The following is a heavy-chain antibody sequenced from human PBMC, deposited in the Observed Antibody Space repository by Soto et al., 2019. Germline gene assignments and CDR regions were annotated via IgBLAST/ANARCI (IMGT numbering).Heavy chain of an antibody. CDR3: ARKPSNGQWFL. V-gene: IGHV5-51*01. J-gene: IGHJ6*02. Sequence: GESLKISCKGSGYSFTSYWISWVRQMPGKGLEWMGIMYPGDSDLRYSPSFQGQVTISADRSISTAYLQWSSLKASDTAMYYCARKPSNGQWFLWGQGTTVTVSS. D-gene: IGHD3-22*01. CDR2: MYPGDSDL. CDR1: GYSFTSYW.